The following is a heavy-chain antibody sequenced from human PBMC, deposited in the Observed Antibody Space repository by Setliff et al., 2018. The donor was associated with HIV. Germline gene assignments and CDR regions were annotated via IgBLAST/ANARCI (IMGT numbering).Heavy chain of an antibody. CDR2: IYWNNNK. Sequence: SGPTLVNPTQTLTLACTFSGLSLSTSGVGVGWIRQSPGKALEWLAFIYWNNNKHYSTSLKSRLTVTKDTSKNRVVFTMTNMDPVDTATYYCAYSGRQLRGPYFDFWGQGTPVTVTS. D-gene: IGHD1-1*01. J-gene: IGHJ4*02. CDR3: AYSGRQLRGPYFDF. CDR1: GLSLSTSGVG. V-gene: IGHV2-5*01.